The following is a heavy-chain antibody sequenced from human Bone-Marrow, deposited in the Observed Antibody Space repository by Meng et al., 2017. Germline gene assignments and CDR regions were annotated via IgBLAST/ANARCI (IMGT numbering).Heavy chain of an antibody. CDR2: INPSGGST. D-gene: IGHD5-18*01. J-gene: IGHJ4*02. CDR3: ARDQPLDTAMVNLDY. V-gene: IGHV1-46*01. CDR1: GYTFTSYY. Sequence: VQLVQSGAEVKKPGASVKVSCKASGYTFTSYYMHWVRQAPGQGLEWMGIINPSGGSTSYAQKFQGRVTMTRDTSTSTVYMELSSLRSEDTAVYYCARDQPLDTAMVNLDYWGQGTLVTVSS.